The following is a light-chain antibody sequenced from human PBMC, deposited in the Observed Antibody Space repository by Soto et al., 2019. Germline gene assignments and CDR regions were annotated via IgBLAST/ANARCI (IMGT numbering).Light chain of an antibody. CDR2: GAS. J-gene: IGKJ1*01. V-gene: IGKV3-20*01. Sequence: EIVLTQSPGTLSLSPGERATLSCRASQSVSSSYLAWYQQKPGQAPRLLIYGASSRATGIPDRFSGSGSGTDFTTTISRLEPEDFALYYCTQLGTFGQGTKVETK. CDR1: QSVSSSY. CDR3: TQLGT.